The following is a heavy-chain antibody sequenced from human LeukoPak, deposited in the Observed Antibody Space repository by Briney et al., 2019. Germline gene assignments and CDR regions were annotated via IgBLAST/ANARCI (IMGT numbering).Heavy chain of an antibody. CDR1: GGSFSGYY. CDR3: ASGSPLGFDY. CDR2: INHSGST. J-gene: IGHJ4*02. V-gene: IGHV4-34*01. Sequence: SETLSLTCAVYGGSFSGYYWNWIRQPPGKGLEWIGEINHSGSTNYNPSLKSRVTISVDTSKNQVSLKLSSVTAADTAVYYCASGSPLGFDYWGQGTLVTVSS. D-gene: IGHD7-27*01.